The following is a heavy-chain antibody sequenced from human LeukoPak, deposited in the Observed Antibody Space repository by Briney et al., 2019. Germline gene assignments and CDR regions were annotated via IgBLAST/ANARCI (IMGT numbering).Heavy chain of an antibody. CDR1: GFTFSSYE. CDR3: AKNGDRGAYCTGGTCYPYFYYYMDV. V-gene: IGHV3-48*03. CDR2: ISSSGSTV. D-gene: IGHD2-15*01. Sequence: PGGSLRLSCAASGFTFSSYEMNWVRQAPGKGLEWVSYISSSGSTVYYADSVKGRFTISRDNSENTLYLQMNSLRAEDTAIYYCAKNGDRGAYCTGGTCYPYFYYYMDVWGKGTTVTI. J-gene: IGHJ6*03.